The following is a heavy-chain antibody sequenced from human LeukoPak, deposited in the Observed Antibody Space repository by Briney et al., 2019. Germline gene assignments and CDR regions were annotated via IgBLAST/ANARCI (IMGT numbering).Heavy chain of an antibody. CDR3: AREKFDS. V-gene: IGHV3-66*01. Sequence: PGGSLRLSCAASGFTVSSNYMTWVRQAPGKGLEWVSVIYSGGSTYYTDSVKGRFTISRDNSKNTLYLQMNRLRAEDTAVYYCAREKFDSWGQGTLVTVSP. CDR1: GFTVSSNY. CDR2: IYSGGST. J-gene: IGHJ5*01.